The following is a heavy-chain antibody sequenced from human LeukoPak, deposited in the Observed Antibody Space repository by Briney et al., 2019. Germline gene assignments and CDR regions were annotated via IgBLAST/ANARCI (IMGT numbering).Heavy chain of an antibody. Sequence: HPGGSLRLSCAAPGFTFSSYLMHWVRQAPGKGLVWVSRINTDGGSTYYADSVKGRFTISRDNAKNTLYLQMNSLRAEDTAVYYCARGGDSGSPPGVYWGQGTLVTVSS. D-gene: IGHD1-26*01. V-gene: IGHV3-74*01. CDR3: ARGGDSGSPPGVY. CDR1: GFTFSSYL. CDR2: INTDGGST. J-gene: IGHJ4*02.